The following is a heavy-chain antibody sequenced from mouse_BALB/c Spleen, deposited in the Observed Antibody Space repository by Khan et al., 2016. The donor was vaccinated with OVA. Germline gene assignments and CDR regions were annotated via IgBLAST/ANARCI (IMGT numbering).Heavy chain of an antibody. V-gene: IGHV2-9*02. J-gene: IGHJ2*01. Sequence: VELVESGPGLVAPSQSLSITCTVSGFSLTSYGIQWLRQPPGKDLEWLGVIWSSGNTYYNSALMSRLSISKDNSKSQVLLKMNSLQTDDTAIYYCAREGHPSYYFDYWGQGTTLTVSS. CDR2: IWSSGNT. CDR1: GFSLTSYG. CDR3: AREGHPSYYFDY. D-gene: IGHD2-10*02.